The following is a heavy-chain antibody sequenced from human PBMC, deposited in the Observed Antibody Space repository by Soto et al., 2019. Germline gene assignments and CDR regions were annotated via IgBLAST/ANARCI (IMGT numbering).Heavy chain of an antibody. CDR3: ARDLNSNYYGGGFLGY. D-gene: IGHD4-4*01. CDR1: GFIFSDYW. CDR2: IKQDGSGK. J-gene: IGHJ4*02. Sequence: GGSLRLSCAASGFIFSDYWRSWARQAPGKGLEWVSDIKQDGSGKYYVDSVKGRFTISRDNAKKSLSLQMNSLRGEDTAVYYCARDLNSNYYGGGFLGYWGQGALVTVSS. V-gene: IGHV3-7*01.